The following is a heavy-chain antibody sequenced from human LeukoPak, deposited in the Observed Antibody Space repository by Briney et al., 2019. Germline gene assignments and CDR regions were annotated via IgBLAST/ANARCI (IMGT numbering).Heavy chain of an antibody. V-gene: IGHV4-34*01. Sequence: PSETLSLTCVAYGGSFSGYYWSWIRQPPGKGLEWIGEINHSGSTNYNPSLKSRVTISVDTSKNQFSLKLSSVTAADTAVYYCARGLMLGTVDYWGQGTLVTVSS. CDR2: INHSGST. CDR3: ARGLMLGTVDY. J-gene: IGHJ4*02. D-gene: IGHD7-27*01. CDR1: GGSFSGYY.